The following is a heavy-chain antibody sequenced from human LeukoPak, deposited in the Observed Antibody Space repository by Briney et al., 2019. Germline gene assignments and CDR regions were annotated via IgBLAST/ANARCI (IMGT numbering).Heavy chain of an antibody. CDR1: GYTFTGYY. V-gene: IGHV1-2*02. CDR2: INPNSGGT. CDR3: ARDRAPADYYYYYYMDV. D-gene: IGHD2-15*01. J-gene: IGHJ6*03. Sequence: GASVEVSCKASGYTFTGYYMHWVRQAPGQGLEWMGWINPNSGGTNYAQKFQGRVTMTRDTSISTTYMELSRLRSDDTAVYYCARDRAPADYYYYYYMDVWGKGTTVTVSS.